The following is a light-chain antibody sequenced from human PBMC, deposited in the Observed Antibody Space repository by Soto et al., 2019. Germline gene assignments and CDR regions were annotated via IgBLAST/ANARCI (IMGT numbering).Light chain of an antibody. Sequence: DIQMTQSPSTLSASVGDRVTITCPASQSVSGWLAWYQQKPGKAPKLLIYAASTLQSGVPSRFSGSGSGTEFTLTISSLQPEDFALYYCQQYGSSPITFGQGTRLEIK. J-gene: IGKJ5*01. CDR2: AAS. CDR1: QSVSGW. CDR3: QQYGSSPIT. V-gene: IGKV1-5*01.